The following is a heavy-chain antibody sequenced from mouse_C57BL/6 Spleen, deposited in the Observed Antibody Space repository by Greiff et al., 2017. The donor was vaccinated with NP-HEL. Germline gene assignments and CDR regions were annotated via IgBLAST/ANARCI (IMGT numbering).Heavy chain of an antibody. CDR2: IYPGDGDT. CDR1: GYAFSSSW. D-gene: IGHD2-1*01. CDR3: ARSLYYGNYLDY. Sequence: VKLMESGPELVKPGASVKISCKASGYAFSSSWMNWVKQRPGKGLEWIGRIYPGDGDTNYNGKFKGKATLTADKSSSTAYMQLSSLTSEDSAVYFCARSLYYGNYLDYWGQGTTLTVSS. J-gene: IGHJ2*01. V-gene: IGHV1-82*01.